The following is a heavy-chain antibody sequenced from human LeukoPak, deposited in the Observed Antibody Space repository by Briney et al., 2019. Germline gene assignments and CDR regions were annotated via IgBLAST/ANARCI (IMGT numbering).Heavy chain of an antibody. J-gene: IGHJ4*02. Sequence: GGSLRLSCAASGFTFSSYAMHWVRQAPGKGLEWVAVISYDGSNKYYADSVKGRFTISRDNSKNTLYLQMNSLRAEDTAVYYCARDYTLDYWGQGTLVTVSS. CDR2: ISYDGSNK. D-gene: IGHD2/OR15-2a*01. CDR3: ARDYTLDY. CDR1: GFTFSSYA. V-gene: IGHV3-30*07.